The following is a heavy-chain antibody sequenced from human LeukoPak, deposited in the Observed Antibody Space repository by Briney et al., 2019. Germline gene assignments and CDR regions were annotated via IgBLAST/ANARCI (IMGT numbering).Heavy chain of an antibody. CDR3: ARGPHIDAFDI. D-gene: IGHD2-21*01. Sequence: ASVKVSCKASGYTFTSYDINWVRQATGQGLEWMGWMNPNSGNTGYAQKFQGSVTMTRNTSLSTPYMELSTLRSEDTAVYSCARGPHIDAFDIWGQGTMVTVSS. CDR2: MNPNSGNT. CDR1: GYTFTSYD. V-gene: IGHV1-8*01. J-gene: IGHJ3*02.